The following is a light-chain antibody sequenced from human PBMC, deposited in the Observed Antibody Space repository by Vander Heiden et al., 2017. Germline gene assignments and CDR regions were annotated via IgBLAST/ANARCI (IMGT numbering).Light chain of an antibody. CDR3: CSYAGSSTLWV. Sequence: QSALTQPASVSGPPGQSTTIPCTGTSSDVGSYNLVSWYQQHPGKAPKLMIYEGSKRPSGVSNRFSGSKSGNTASLTISGLQAEDEADYYCCSYAGSSTLWVFGGGTKLTVL. V-gene: IGLV2-23*01. CDR2: EGS. CDR1: SSDVGSYNL. J-gene: IGLJ2*01.